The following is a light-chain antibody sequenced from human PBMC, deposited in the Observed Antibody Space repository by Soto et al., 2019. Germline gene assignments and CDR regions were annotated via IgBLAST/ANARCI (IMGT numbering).Light chain of an antibody. V-gene: IGKV3-20*01. J-gene: IGKJ3*01. CDR1: QSVSSPY. CDR2: GAS. Sequence: VLTQSPVTLSLSPGERATLSCRASQSVSSPYLAWYQQKPGQPPRLLIYGASSRATDIPDRFVGSGSGTEFTLTLARLAPEDFAMYYCQQYGSSPFTFGPGTKVDF. CDR3: QQYGSSPFT.